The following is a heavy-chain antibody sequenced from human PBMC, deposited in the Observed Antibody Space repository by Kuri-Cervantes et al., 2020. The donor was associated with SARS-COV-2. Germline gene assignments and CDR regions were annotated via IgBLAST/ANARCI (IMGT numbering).Heavy chain of an antibody. CDR1: GYTFTGYY. CDR2: INPNSGGT. V-gene: IGHV1-2*02. J-gene: IGHJ4*02. D-gene: IGHD3-16*01. CDR3: ASLGDAGDLSPPFDY. Sequence: ASVKVSCKASGYTFTGYYMHWVRQAPGQGLEWMGWINPNSGGTNYAQKFQGRVTMTRDTSIGTAYMELSRLRSEDTAVYYCASLGDAGDLSPPFDYWGQGTLVTVSS.